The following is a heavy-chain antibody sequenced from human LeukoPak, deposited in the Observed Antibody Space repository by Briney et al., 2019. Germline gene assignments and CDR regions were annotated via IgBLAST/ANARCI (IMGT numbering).Heavy chain of an antibody. CDR3: AAGVTPMRVRLTFDY. J-gene: IGHJ4*02. V-gene: IGHV4-61*02. Sequence: SETLSLTCTVSGGSISSGSYYWSWIRQPAGKGLEWIGRIYTSGSTNYNPSLKSRVTISVDTSKKQFSLKLSSVTAADTAVYYCAAGVTPMRVRLTFDYWGQGTLVTVSS. D-gene: IGHD4-23*01. CDR1: GGSISSGSYY. CDR2: IYTSGST.